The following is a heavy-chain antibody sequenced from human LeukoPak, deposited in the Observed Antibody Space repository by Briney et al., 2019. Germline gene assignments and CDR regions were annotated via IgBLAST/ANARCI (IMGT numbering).Heavy chain of an antibody. CDR2: INPNSGGT. CDR3: ARDGVRSMVRGREIDY. J-gene: IGHJ4*02. V-gene: IGHV1-2*02. CDR1: GYTFTSYY. D-gene: IGHD3-10*01. Sequence: GASVKVSCKASGYTFTSYYMHWVRQAPGQGLEWMGWINPNSGGTNYAQKFQGRVTMTRDTSISTAYMELSRLRSDDTAVYYCARDGVRSMVRGREIDYWGQGTLVTVSS.